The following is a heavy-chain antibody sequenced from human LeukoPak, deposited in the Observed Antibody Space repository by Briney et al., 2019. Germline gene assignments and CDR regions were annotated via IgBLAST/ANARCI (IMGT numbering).Heavy chain of an antibody. CDR2: ISSSSSYI. CDR3: ARDDDGSGYEGD. Sequence: KPGGSLRLSCADSGFTFSSYTMNWVRQVPGKGLEWISSISSSSSYIYYADSVKGRLTISRDNAKNSLYLQMISLRVEDTAVYYCARDDDGSGYEGDWGQGTLVTVSS. V-gene: IGHV3-21*01. D-gene: IGHD3-22*01. J-gene: IGHJ4*02. CDR1: GFTFSSYT.